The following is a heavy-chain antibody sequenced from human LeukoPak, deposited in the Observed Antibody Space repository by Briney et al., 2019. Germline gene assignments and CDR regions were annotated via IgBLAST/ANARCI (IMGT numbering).Heavy chain of an antibody. J-gene: IGHJ4*02. CDR1: GYTFTSYG. D-gene: IGHD2-2*02. CDR2: ISAYNGNT. Sequence: ASVKVSCKASGYTFTSYGISWVRQAPGQGLEWMGWISAYNGNTNYAQKLQGRVTMTKDTSTSTAYMELRSLRSDDTAVYYCARDRHYCSSTSCYNDGFDYWGQGTLVTVSS. V-gene: IGHV1-18*01. CDR3: ARDRHYCSSTSCYNDGFDY.